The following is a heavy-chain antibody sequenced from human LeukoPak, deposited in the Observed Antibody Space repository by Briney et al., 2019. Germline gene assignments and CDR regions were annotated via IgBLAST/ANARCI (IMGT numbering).Heavy chain of an antibody. CDR1: GFTFDDYA. J-gene: IGHJ4*02. CDR2: ISGSGRRT. V-gene: IGHV3-23*01. D-gene: IGHD7-27*01. CDR3: ARDLNWGTY. Sequence: GGSLRLSCAASGFTFDDYAMHWVRQAPGKGLEWVSGISGSGRRTSYADSVKGRFTISRDNSKNTLYLQMNSLRAEDTAVYYCARDLNWGTYWGQGTLVSVSS.